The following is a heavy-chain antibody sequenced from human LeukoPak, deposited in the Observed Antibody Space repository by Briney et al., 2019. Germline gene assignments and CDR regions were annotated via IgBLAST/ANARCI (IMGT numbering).Heavy chain of an antibody. Sequence: PGGSLRLSCAASGFTFSSYEINWVRQAPGKGLEWVSYTSSSAGTTYYADSVKGRFTISRDNAKNSLYLQMNSLRAEDTAVYYCARQQLQLWYDWGQGTLVTVSS. V-gene: IGHV3-48*03. D-gene: IGHD5-18*01. J-gene: IGHJ4*02. CDR1: GFTFSSYE. CDR2: TSSSAGTT. CDR3: ARQQLQLWYD.